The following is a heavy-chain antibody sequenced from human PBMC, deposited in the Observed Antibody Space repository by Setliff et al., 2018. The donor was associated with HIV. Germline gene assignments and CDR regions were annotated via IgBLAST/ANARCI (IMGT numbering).Heavy chain of an antibody. V-gene: IGHV4-39*07. CDR1: GDSISNSAYF. Sequence: SETLSLTCSVSGDSISNSAYFWGWIRQPSGKGLEYIGSIYYNGDTHYNPSLKSRFTISVDTSKNQFSLKVNSVTAADTAVYYCARGARLLAGYSDRWDYYYMAVWGKGTTVTVSS. J-gene: IGHJ6*03. CDR2: IYYNGDT. D-gene: IGHD6-13*01. CDR3: ARGARLLAGYSDRWDYYYMAV.